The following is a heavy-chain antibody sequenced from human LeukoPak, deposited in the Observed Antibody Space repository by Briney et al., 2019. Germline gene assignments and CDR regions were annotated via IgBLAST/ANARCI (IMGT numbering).Heavy chain of an antibody. D-gene: IGHD1-1*01. Sequence: SETLSLTCTVSNYSISSGYYWGWIRQPPGKGLEWIGTIYHSGTTYYNPSLKSRVTISVDTSKNQFSLKLSSVTAADTAVYYCASKLERRSGDAFDIWGQGTMVTVSS. V-gene: IGHV4-38-2*02. J-gene: IGHJ3*02. CDR2: IYHSGTT. CDR3: ASKLERRSGDAFDI. CDR1: NYSISSGYY.